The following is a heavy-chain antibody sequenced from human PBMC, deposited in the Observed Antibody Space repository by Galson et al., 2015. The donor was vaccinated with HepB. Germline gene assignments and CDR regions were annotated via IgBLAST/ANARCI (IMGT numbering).Heavy chain of an antibody. CDR1: GFTFSSYS. V-gene: IGHV3-21*01. J-gene: IGHJ4*02. CDR2: ISSSSSYI. D-gene: IGHD6-19*01. Sequence: LRLSCAASGFTFSSYSMNWVRQAPGKGLEWVSSISSSSSYIYYADSVKGRFTISRDNAKNSLCLQMNSLRAEDTAVYYCARDTLAVAGALWGQGTLVTVSS. CDR3: ARDTLAVAGAL.